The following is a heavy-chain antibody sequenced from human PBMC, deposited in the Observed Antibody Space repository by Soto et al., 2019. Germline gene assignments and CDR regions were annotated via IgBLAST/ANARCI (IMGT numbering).Heavy chain of an antibody. Sequence: QLQLQESGPGLVKPSETLSLTCTVSSGSISSSSYYWGWLRQPPGMGLEWIGNIHHSGTTYYNPYLTSRVTRAVDTSQTQFTLSFSSVTAAVAAVYSLSRLFSCDSWADVHPHYSMDDWGKGTTVTVSS. CDR1: SGSISSSSYY. CDR2: IHHSGTT. D-gene: IGHD3-9*01. V-gene: IGHV4-39*01. CDR3: SRLFSCDSWADVHPHYSMDD. J-gene: IGHJ6*03.